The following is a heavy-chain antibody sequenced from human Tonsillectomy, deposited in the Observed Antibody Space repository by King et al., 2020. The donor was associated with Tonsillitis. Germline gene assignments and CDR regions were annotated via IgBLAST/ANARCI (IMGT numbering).Heavy chain of an antibody. V-gene: IGHV3-23*04. CDR1: GFIFSSHA. D-gene: IGHD5-12*01. CDR3: AKPRGATILSGMDV. J-gene: IGHJ6*03. Sequence: QLVQSGGGLVQPGGSLRLSCVASGFIFSSHAMSWVRQAPGKGLEWVSGISGSGGSTYYADSVKGRFTISRANSKNTLYLQMNNLRAEDTAVYYCAKPRGATILSGMDVWGKGTTVTVPS. CDR2: ISGSGGST.